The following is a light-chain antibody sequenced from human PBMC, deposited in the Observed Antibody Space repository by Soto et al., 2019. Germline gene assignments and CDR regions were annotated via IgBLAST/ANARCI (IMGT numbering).Light chain of an antibody. J-gene: IGLJ1*01. CDR1: SSDVGAYNF. Sequence: QSALTQPPSASGSPGQTVTISCTGTSSDVGAYNFVSWYQQHPGSAPRRIIYDVNQRPSGVPDRFSGSKSGNTASLTVSGLQAEDEADYYCSSYAKGNTDVFGTGTKLTVL. CDR2: DVN. CDR3: SSYAKGNTDV. V-gene: IGLV2-8*01.